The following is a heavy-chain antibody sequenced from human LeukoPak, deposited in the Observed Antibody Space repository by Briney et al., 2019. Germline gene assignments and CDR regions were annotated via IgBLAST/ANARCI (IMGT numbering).Heavy chain of an antibody. CDR1: GFTFSSYA. Sequence: GGSLRLSCAASGFTFSSYAMSWVRQAPGKGLEWVSAISGSGGSTYYADSVKDRFTISRDNSKNTRYLQMNSLRAEDTAVYYCANLWFGELLQMGDYWGQGTLVTVSS. V-gene: IGHV3-23*01. CDR3: ANLWFGELLQMGDY. D-gene: IGHD3-10*01. J-gene: IGHJ4*02. CDR2: ISGSGGST.